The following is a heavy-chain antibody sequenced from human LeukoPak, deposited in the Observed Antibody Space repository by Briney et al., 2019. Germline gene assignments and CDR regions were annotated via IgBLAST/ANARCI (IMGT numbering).Heavy chain of an antibody. CDR1: GGSFSSGDYC. Sequence: SETLSLTCSISGGSFSSGDYCWSWIRRPAGKGLEWIVRIYNSGTTTYNPSLESRVTISVDTFKNQFSLKLTSVTSADTAVYYCARDPYSRGFYGTAFDIWGQGTEITVSS. CDR3: ARDPYSRGFYGTAFDI. V-gene: IGHV4-61*02. J-gene: IGHJ3*02. CDR2: IYNSGTT. D-gene: IGHD6-13*01.